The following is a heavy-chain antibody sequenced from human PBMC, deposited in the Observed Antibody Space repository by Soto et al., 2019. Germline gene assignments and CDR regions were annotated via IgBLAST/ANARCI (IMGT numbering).Heavy chain of an antibody. J-gene: IGHJ5*02. CDR2: IIPIFGTA. CDR1: GYTFTSYD. CDR3: ARDQEVDSSGYYHLVHWFDP. Sequence: SVKVSCKASGYTFTSYDINWVRQATGQGLEWMEGIIPIFGTANYAQKFQGRVTITADESTSTAYMELSSLRSEDTAVYYCARDQEVDSSGYYHLVHWFDPWGQGTLVTVSS. V-gene: IGHV1-69*13. D-gene: IGHD3-22*01.